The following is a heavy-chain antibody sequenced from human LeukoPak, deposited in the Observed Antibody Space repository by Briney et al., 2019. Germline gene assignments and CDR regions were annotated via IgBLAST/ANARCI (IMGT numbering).Heavy chain of an antibody. J-gene: IGHJ4*02. V-gene: IGHV3-23*01. CDR2: ISGSGGST. CDR1: GFTFSSYA. Sequence: GSLRLSCAASGFTFSSYAMSWVRQAPGKGLEWVSAISGSGGSTYHADSVKGRFTISRDNSKNTLYLQMNSLRAEDTAVYYCAKDRGGGVAVAGTLGFDYWGQGTLVTVSS. D-gene: IGHD6-19*01. CDR3: AKDRGGGVAVAGTLGFDY.